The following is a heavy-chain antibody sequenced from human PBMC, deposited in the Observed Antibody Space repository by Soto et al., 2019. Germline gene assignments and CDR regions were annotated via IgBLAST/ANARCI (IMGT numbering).Heavy chain of an antibody. J-gene: IGHJ3*02. CDR2: MNPNSGNT. D-gene: IGHD6-13*01. CDR1: GYTFTSYD. CDR3: ARGDRIAAAGRLRGDAFAI. Sequence: GASVKVSCKASGYTFTSYDINWVRQATGQGLEWMGWMNPNSGNTGYAQKFQGRVTMTRNTSISTAYMELSSLRSEDTAVYYCARGDRIAAAGRLRGDAFAIWGQGTMVTVSS. V-gene: IGHV1-8*01.